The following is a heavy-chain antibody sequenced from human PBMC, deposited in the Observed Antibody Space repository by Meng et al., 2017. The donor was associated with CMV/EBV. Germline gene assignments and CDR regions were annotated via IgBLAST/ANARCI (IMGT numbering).Heavy chain of an antibody. Sequence: QVQPVPSGAEVKKPGALVKVSCQASGYTFTGYYMHWVRQAPGQGLEWMGWINPNSGGTNYAQKFQGRVTITRDTSISTAYMELSRLRSDDTAVYYCAQELYYSYSSCYGPPFDYWGQGTLVTVSS. J-gene: IGHJ4*02. D-gene: IGHD3-22*01. CDR3: AQELYYSYSSCYGPPFDY. CDR1: GYTFTGYY. V-gene: IGHV1-2*02. CDR2: INPNSGGT.